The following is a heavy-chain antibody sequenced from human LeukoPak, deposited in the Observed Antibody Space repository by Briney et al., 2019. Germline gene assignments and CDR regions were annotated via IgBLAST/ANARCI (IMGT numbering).Heavy chain of an antibody. V-gene: IGHV3-9*01. CDR3: AINGGGDSGYGNFDY. D-gene: IGHD5-12*01. CDR1: GFTFDDYA. CDR2: INWNSDSI. Sequence: GGSLRLSCAVSGFTFDDYAMHWVRQVPGKGLEWVSGINWNSDSIGYADSVKGRFTTSRDNAKNSLYLQMNSLRAEDTAFYYCAINGGGDSGYGNFDYWGQRTLVTVSS. J-gene: IGHJ4*02.